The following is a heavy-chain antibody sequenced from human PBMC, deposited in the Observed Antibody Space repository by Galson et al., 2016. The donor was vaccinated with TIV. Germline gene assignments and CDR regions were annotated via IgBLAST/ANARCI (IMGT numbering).Heavy chain of an antibody. CDR1: GFTFNNYA. CDR3: AKRRNYGGDALES. J-gene: IGHJ3*02. D-gene: IGHD4-23*01. Sequence: SLRLSCAASGFTFNNYAMHWVRQAPGKGLEWVSCISGSGGITYIAESVKGRFAISRDSSRDTLYLQLNSLRAEDTAVYYCAKRRNYGGDALESWGQGTMVTVSS. CDR2: ISGSGGIT. V-gene: IGHV3-23*01.